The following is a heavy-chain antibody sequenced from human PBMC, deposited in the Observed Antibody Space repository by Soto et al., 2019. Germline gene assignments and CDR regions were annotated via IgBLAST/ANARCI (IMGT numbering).Heavy chain of an antibody. J-gene: IGHJ4*02. CDR2: IYYSGST. D-gene: IGHD2-2*02. CDR3: ARHSRGLGYCSSTSCYTPFDY. V-gene: IGHV4-39*01. CDR1: GGSISSSSYY. Sequence: SETLSLTCTVSGGSISSSSYYWGWIRQPPGKGLEWIGSIYYSGSTYYNPSLKSRVTISVDTSKNQFSLKLSSVTAADTAVYYCARHSRGLGYCSSTSCYTPFDYWGQGTLDTVSS.